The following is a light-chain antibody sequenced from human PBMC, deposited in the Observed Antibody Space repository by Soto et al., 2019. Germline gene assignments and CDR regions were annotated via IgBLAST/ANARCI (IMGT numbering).Light chain of an antibody. J-gene: IGKJ4*01. CDR3: HHYYSSPFT. CDR2: WAS. CDR1: QSVLHSSNNKNY. Sequence: DIVMTQSPDSLAVSLGERATINCKSSQSVLHSSNNKNYLAWYQQKPGQPPRLLIYWASTRESGVPDRFSGSGSGTDFTLTISSLQAEDVAVYYCHHYYSSPFTFGGGTKVET. V-gene: IGKV4-1*01.